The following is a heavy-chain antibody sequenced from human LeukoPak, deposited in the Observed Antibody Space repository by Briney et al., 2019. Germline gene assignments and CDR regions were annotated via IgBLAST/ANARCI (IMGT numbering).Heavy chain of an antibody. CDR2: ISISSTYI. Sequence: GGSLRLSCAASGFTFSSYSMNWVRQAPGKGLEWVSSISISSTYIYYTDSVKGRFTISRDDASNSLDLQMNGLRAEDTAVYYCASGIYYASVHTWSPVWGQGTLVTVSS. CDR3: ASGIYYASVHTWSPV. J-gene: IGHJ4*02. D-gene: IGHD3-10*01. CDR1: GFTFSSYS. V-gene: IGHV3-21*01.